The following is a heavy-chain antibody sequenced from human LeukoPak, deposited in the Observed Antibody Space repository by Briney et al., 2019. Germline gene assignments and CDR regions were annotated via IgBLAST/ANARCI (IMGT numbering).Heavy chain of an antibody. D-gene: IGHD3-10*01. J-gene: IGHJ6*03. Sequence: ASVKVSCKASGYTFTSYDINWVRQATGQGLEWMGWMNPNSGNTGYAQKFQGRVTITRNTSISTAYMELSSLRSEDTAVYYCARQGPFTMVRGGPYYYYYMDVWGKGTTVTISS. CDR1: GYTFTSYD. CDR2: MNPNSGNT. CDR3: ARQGPFTMVRGGPYYYYYMDV. V-gene: IGHV1-8*03.